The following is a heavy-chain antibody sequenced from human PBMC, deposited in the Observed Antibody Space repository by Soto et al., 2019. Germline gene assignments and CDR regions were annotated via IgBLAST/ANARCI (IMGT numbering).Heavy chain of an antibody. J-gene: IGHJ4*02. CDR2: MSSENGNT. CDR1: GYTFTRSG. CDR3: GRVGESGGWYHFDL. V-gene: IGHV1-18*01. D-gene: IGHD6-19*01. Sequence: QVQLVQSGAEVKKPGASVRVSCKASGYTFTRSGITWVRQAPGQGLEWMGWMSSENGNTNYAQNLQGRITMTTDTSTRTAYRDLRSLRSDDTAVYYWGRVGESGGWYHFDLWGRGTLVTVPS.